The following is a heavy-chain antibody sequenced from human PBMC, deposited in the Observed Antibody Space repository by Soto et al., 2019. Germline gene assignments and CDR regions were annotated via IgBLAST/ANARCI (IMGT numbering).Heavy chain of an antibody. Sequence: PSETLSLTCAVSGGSISSSNWWSWVRQPPGKGLEWIGEIYHSGSTNYNPSLKSRVTISVDKSKNQFSLRLSSVTAADTGKSYCARRVYDSRLNYLYFDHWGQGTLVTVSS. V-gene: IGHV4-4*02. CDR2: IYHSGST. CDR3: ARRVYDSRLNYLYFDH. D-gene: IGHD3-22*01. J-gene: IGHJ4*02. CDR1: GGSISSSNW.